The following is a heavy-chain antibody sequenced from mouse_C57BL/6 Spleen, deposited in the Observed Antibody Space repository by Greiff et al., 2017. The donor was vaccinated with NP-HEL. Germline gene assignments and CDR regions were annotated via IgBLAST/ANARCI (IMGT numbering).Heavy chain of an antibody. Sequence: EVQLVESEGGLVQPGSSMKLSCTASGFTFSDYYMAWVRQVPEKGLEWVANINYDGSSTYYLDSLKSRFIISRDNAKNILYLQMSSLKSEDTATYYCAREGGDYDEGAYWGQGTLVTVSA. CDR3: AREGGDYDEGAY. CDR1: GFTFSDYY. J-gene: IGHJ3*01. CDR2: INYDGSST. V-gene: IGHV5-16*01. D-gene: IGHD2-4*01.